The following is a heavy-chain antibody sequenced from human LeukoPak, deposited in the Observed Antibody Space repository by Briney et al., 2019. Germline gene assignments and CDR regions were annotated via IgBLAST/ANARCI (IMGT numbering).Heavy chain of an antibody. V-gene: IGHV3-23*01. CDR1: GFTFRIYA. CDR3: AKPPYGRDVYNYFDY. Sequence: GVSLRLSCAGSGFTFRIYAMSWVRQAPGKGLEWVSAISGSGGSTYYADSVKGRFTISRDNSKNTLYLQTNSLRVEDTAVYYCAKPPYGRDVYNYFDYWGQGTPVTVSS. D-gene: IGHD5-24*01. CDR2: ISGSGGST. J-gene: IGHJ4*02.